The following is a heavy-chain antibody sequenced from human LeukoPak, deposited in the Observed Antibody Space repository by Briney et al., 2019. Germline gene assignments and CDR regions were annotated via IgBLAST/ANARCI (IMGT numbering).Heavy chain of an antibody. CDR2: ISGSGGST. CDR1: GITLSNYG. CDR3: AKDYYDSSGLYDY. J-gene: IGHJ4*02. V-gene: IGHV3-23*01. D-gene: IGHD3-22*01. Sequence: GGSLRLSCAVSGITLSNYGMSWVRQAPGKGLEWVSAISGSGGSTYYADSVKGRFTISRDNSKNTLYLQMNSLRAEDTAVYYCAKDYYDSSGLYDYWGQGTLVTVSS.